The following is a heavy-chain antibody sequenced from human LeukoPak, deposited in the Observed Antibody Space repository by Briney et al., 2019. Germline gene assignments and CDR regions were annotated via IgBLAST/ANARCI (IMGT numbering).Heavy chain of an antibody. J-gene: IGHJ4*02. D-gene: IGHD6-19*01. CDR2: ISSNGGST. Sequence: GGSLRLSCAASGFTFSNYALHWVRRAPGKGLEYVSDISSNGGSTYYANSVKGRFTISRDNSKNTLYLQMDSLRAEDMAVYYCARGRGSGWSPLDYWGQGTLVTVSS. CDR3: ARGRGSGWSPLDY. V-gene: IGHV3-64*01. CDR1: GFTFSNYA.